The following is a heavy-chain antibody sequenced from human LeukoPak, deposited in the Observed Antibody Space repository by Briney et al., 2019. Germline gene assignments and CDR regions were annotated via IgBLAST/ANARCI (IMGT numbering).Heavy chain of an antibody. J-gene: IGHJ4*02. CDR1: GFSFSTYA. D-gene: IGHD3-10*01. CDR2: IWHDASHT. Sequence: GGSLRLSCAASGFSFSTYAMHWVRQAPGKGLERVAVIWHDASHTFYTDSVKGRFTISRDNSKNTVYLQMNSLGGEDTAVYYCAREIFGSGSYTDYWGQGTLVTVSS. V-gene: IGHV3-33*01. CDR3: AREIFGSGSYTDY.